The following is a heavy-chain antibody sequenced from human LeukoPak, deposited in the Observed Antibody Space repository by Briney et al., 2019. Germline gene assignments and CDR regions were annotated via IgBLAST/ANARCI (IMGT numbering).Heavy chain of an antibody. D-gene: IGHD6-13*01. V-gene: IGHV1-46*01. J-gene: IGHJ4*02. CDR2: INPTGGST. Sequence: ASVKVSCKASGYTFPSYFMHWVRQAPGQGLEWMGIINPTGGSTTYAQKFQGRVTMTRDTSTSTVYMELSSLRSDDTAVYYCARDPIGSRWPYYFDYWGQGTLVTVSS. CDR1: GYTFPSYF. CDR3: ARDPIGSRWPYYFDY.